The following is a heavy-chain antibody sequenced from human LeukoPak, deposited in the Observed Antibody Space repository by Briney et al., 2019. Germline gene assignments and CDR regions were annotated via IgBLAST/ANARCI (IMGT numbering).Heavy chain of an antibody. CDR3: ARDAPYDSGWYPDY. CDR1: GDCISSGSYF. D-gene: IGHD6-19*01. J-gene: IGHJ4*02. CDR2: IFTSGSP. V-gene: IGHV4-61*02. Sequence: SETLSLTCTVSGDCISSGSYFWSWTRQPAGKGLEWIGRIFTSGSPNYNPSLKSRVTISVDTSKDQFSLKLSSVTAADTAVYFCARDAPYDSGWYPDYWGQGTLVTVSS.